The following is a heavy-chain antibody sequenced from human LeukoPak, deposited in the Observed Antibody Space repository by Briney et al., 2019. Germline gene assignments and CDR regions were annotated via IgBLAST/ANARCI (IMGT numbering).Heavy chain of an antibody. D-gene: IGHD2-15*01. CDR1: GGSISSYY. Sequence: PSEILSLTCTVSGGSISSYYWSWIRQPPGKGLEWIGYIYYSGSTNYNPSLKSRVTISVDTSKNQFSLKLSSVTAADTAVYYCARVGEYCSGGSCYSWFDPWGQGTLVTVSS. V-gene: IGHV4-59*01. CDR3: ARVGEYCSGGSCYSWFDP. CDR2: IYYSGST. J-gene: IGHJ5*02.